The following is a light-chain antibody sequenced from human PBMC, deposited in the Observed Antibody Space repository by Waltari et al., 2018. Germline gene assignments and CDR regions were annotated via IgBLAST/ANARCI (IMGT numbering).Light chain of an antibody. CDR1: QTALYSSDNNNY. CDR3: QQYYDTPRT. CDR2: WSS. V-gene: IGKV4-1*01. J-gene: IGKJ1*01. Sequence: DIVMTQSPDSLAVSLGERATINCKSSQTALYSSDNNNYLAWYQQKLGQPPTLLIYWSSTRASGVPYRFSCSGSWTDFTLTISSLQAEDVAVYYCQQYYDTPRTFGQGTRVEIK.